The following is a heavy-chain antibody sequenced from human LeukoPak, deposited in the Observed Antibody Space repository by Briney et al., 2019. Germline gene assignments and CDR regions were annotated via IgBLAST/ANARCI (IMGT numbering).Heavy chain of an antibody. D-gene: IGHD3-10*01. V-gene: IGHV4-38-2*02. CDR1: GYSISSGYY. J-gene: IGHJ6*02. Sequence: SETLSLTCTVSGYSISSGYYWGWIRQPPGKGLEWIGSIYHSGSTYYNPSLKSRVTISVDTSKNQFSLKLSSVTAADTAVYYCARDSLWFGELLANYGMDVWGQGTTVTVSS. CDR2: IYHSGST. CDR3: ARDSLWFGELLANYGMDV.